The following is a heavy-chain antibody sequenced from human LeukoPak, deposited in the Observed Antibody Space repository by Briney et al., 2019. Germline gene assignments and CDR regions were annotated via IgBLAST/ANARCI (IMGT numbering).Heavy chain of an antibody. CDR3: ARDGSGSYMFSRRNSYCMDV. Sequence: ASAKVSCTASRYTFNSYGISWVRQAPGQGLEWMGWISAYNGTTNNPQKPQGRVNITTEASTSTAYLELRRLRSDATAVYYCARDGSGSYMFSRRNSYCMDVWGQGTTVTVSS. CDR1: RYTFNSYG. D-gene: IGHD3-10*01. CDR2: ISAYNGTT. V-gene: IGHV1-18*01. J-gene: IGHJ6*02.